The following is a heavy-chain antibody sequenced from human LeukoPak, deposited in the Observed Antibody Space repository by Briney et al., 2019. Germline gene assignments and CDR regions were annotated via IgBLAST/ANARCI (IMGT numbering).Heavy chain of an antibody. CDR3: ATISPTWSGYPGDFDY. CDR1: GFTFSSYG. D-gene: IGHD3-3*01. Sequence: PGGSLRLSCAASGFTFSSYGMHWVRQAPGKGLEWVAFIRYDGSNKYYADSVKGRFTISRDNSKNTLYLQMNSLRAEDTAVYYCATISPTWSGYPGDFDYWGQGTLVTVSS. J-gene: IGHJ4*02. CDR2: IRYDGSNK. V-gene: IGHV3-30*02.